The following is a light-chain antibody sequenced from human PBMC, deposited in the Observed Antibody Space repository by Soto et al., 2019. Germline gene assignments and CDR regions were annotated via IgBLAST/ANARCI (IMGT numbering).Light chain of an antibody. CDR2: GNS. Sequence: QSVLTQPPSVSGAPGQRVTISFTGSSSNIGAGYDVHWYQQLPGTAPKPLIYGNSNRPSRVHDRFSGSKSGTSASLAITGLQAEDEADYYCQSYDSSLSGWGFGGGTKLTVL. V-gene: IGLV1-40*01. CDR3: QSYDSSLSGWG. CDR1: SSNIGAGYD. J-gene: IGLJ3*02.